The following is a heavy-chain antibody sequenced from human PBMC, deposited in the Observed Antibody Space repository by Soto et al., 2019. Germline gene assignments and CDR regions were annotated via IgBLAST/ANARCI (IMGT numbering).Heavy chain of an antibody. V-gene: IGHV3-11*05. CDR1: GSTFSDYY. J-gene: IGHJ4*02. CDR2: ISSSTSHT. Sequence: GGSLRLSCAASGSTFSDYYMTWIRQAPGKGLEWVSYISSSTSHTNYADSVKGRFTISRDNAKNSLFLQMNSLRAEDTAVYYCARGRGAAADYFDFWGQGTLVTVSS. CDR3: ARGRGAAADYFDF. D-gene: IGHD6-13*01.